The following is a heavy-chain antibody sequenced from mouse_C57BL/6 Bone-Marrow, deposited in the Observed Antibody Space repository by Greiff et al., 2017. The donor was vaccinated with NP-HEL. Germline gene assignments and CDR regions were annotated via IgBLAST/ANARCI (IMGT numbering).Heavy chain of an antibody. CDR1: GYTFTSYG. J-gene: IGHJ3*01. CDR2: IYPRSGNT. D-gene: IGHD2-3*01. CDR3: ARWVYDGYYAWFAY. Sequence: VQLVESGAELARPGASVKLSCKASGYTFTSYGISWVKQSTGQGLEWIGEIYPRSGNTYYNEKFKGKATLTADKSSSTAYMELRSLTSEDSAVYFCARWVYDGYYAWFAYWGQGTLVTVSA. V-gene: IGHV1-81*01.